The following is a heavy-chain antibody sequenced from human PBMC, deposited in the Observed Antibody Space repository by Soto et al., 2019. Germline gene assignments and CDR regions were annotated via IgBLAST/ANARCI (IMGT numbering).Heavy chain of an antibody. CDR3: TRGHYYGMDV. CDR2: TNTDGTAT. J-gene: IGHJ6*02. V-gene: IGHV3-74*03. CDR1: GFTFSAYW. Sequence: LSLSCASSGFTFSAYWMHWVLQAPGKGLVWVSRTNTDGTATTYADSVEGRYTISRDNAKNMLYLQMNSLRAEDTAVYYGTRGHYYGMDVWGQGTTVTVSS.